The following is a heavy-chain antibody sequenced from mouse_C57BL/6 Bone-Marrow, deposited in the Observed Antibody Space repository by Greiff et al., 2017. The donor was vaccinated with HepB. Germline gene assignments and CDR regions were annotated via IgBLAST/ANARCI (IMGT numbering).Heavy chain of an antibody. J-gene: IGHJ1*03. CDR1: GFTFSDFY. V-gene: IGHV7-1*01. Sequence: EVQRVESGGGLVQSGRSLRLSCATSGFTFSDFYMEWVRQAPGKGLEWIAASRNKANDYTTEYSASVKGRFIVSRDTSQSILYLQMNALRAEDTAMYYGARDNYGSSYAHWYFDVWGTGTTVTVSS. CDR3: ARDNYGSSYAHWYFDV. D-gene: IGHD1-1*01. CDR2: SRNKANDYTT.